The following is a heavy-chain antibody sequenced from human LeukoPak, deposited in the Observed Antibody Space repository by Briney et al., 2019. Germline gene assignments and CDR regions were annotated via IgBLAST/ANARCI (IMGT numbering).Heavy chain of an antibody. J-gene: IGHJ4*02. CDR2: ISDSGTT. V-gene: IGHV3-66*01. CDR3: VSPGYDY. Sequence: GGSLRLSCTASGFAVSNNHMTWVRQAPGQGLEWVSVISDSGTTYYADSVKGRVTISRDNSKNTLYLQMNSLRGEDTAVYYCVSPGYDYWGQGTLVSVSS. D-gene: IGHD6-13*01. CDR1: GFAVSNNH.